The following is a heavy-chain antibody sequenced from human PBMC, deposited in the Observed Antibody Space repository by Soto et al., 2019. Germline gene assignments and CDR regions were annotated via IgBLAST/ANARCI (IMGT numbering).Heavy chain of an antibody. D-gene: IGHD4-17*01. V-gene: IGHV4-34*01. CDR2: INHRGST. Sequence: SETLSLTCAVYGGSFSGYYWSWIRQPPGKGLEWIGEINHRGSTNNNPSLKSRVTISVDTSKNQFSLKLSSVTAADTAVYYCARGSPDYGYRNWGQGTLVTVSS. CDR1: GGSFSGYY. J-gene: IGHJ4*02. CDR3: ARGSPDYGYRN.